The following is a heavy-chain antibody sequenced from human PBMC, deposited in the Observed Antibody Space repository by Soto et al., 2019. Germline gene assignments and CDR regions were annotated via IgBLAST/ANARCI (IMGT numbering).Heavy chain of an antibody. CDR1: GFTFSSYA. CDR2: ISGSGGST. Sequence: PGGSLRLSCAASGFTFSSYAMIWVRQAPGKGLEWVSAISGSGGSTYYADSVKGRFTISRDNSKNTLYLQMNSLRAEDTAVYYCAKSSYGSDAFDIWGQGTMVTVSS. J-gene: IGHJ3*02. D-gene: IGHD5-18*01. V-gene: IGHV3-23*01. CDR3: AKSSYGSDAFDI.